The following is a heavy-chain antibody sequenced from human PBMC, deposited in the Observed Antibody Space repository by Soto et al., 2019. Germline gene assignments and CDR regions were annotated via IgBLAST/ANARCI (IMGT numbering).Heavy chain of an antibody. CDR1: GFTFSSYG. J-gene: IGHJ6*02. CDR3: AKDRGLAESGRWSHYYYGMDV. Sequence: GGSLRLSCAASGFTFSSYGMHGVRQAPGQGLEWVAVISSDGSSKYYGDSVRGRFTISRDNSKNTLFLEMNSLRSEDTAVYYCAKDRGLAESGRWSHYYYGMDVWGQGTTVTVSS. CDR2: ISSDGSSK. D-gene: IGHD1-26*01. V-gene: IGHV3-30*18.